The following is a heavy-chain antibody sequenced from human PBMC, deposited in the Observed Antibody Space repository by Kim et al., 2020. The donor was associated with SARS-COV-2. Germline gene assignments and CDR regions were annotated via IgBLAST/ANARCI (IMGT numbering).Heavy chain of an antibody. D-gene: IGHD5-18*01. V-gene: IGHV3-43*02. CDR2: ISGDGGST. J-gene: IGHJ4*02. CDR1: GFTFDDYA. Sequence: GGSLRLSCAASGFTFDDYAMHWVRQAPGKGLEWVSLISGDGGSTYYADSVKGRFTISRDNSKNSLYLQMNSLRTEDTALYYCAKGFKRGYSYGYRGVGHPPCFDYWGQGTLVTVSS. CDR3: AKGFKRGYSYGYRGVGHPPCFDY.